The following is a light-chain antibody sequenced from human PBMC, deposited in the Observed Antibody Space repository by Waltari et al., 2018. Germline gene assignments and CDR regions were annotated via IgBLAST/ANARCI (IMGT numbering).Light chain of an antibody. CDR1: QSLVHSDGHTY. CDR2: KVS. Sequence: DVVMTQSPLSLPVTLGQQASISFRSSQSLVHSDGHTYLNWFHQRPGQSPRRLIYKVSYRVSGVPNRVSGSGSGTDFTLKISLVEAEDVGINYCMQATHWLALTFGGGTKVEIK. J-gene: IGKJ4*01. V-gene: IGKV2-30*02. CDR3: MQATHWLALT.